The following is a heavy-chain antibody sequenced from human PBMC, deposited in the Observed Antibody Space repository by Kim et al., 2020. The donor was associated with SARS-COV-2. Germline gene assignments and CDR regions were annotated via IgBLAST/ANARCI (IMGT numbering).Heavy chain of an antibody. CDR2: IYPGDSDT. CDR1: GYSFTNYW. D-gene: IGHD3-22*01. V-gene: IGHV5-51*01. J-gene: IGHJ6*02. CDR3: ARWGSSGYSGMDV. Sequence: GESLKISCKGSGYSFTNYWIGWVRQIPGKGLKWMGIIYPGDSDTRYSPSFQGQVTISADKSISTAYLQWSSLKASDTAMYYCARWGSSGYSGMDVWGQGTTVTVSS.